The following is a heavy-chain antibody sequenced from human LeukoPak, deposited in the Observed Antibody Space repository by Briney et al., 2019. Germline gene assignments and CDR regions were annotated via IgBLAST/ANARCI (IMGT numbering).Heavy chain of an antibody. V-gene: IGHV3-7*01. CDR1: GFIFSNYW. CDR2: IKHDGSAK. J-gene: IGHJ4*02. CDR3: ARDGPVAGLDYFDY. D-gene: IGHD6-19*01. Sequence: GGSLRLSCAASGFIFSNYWMNWVRQAPGKGLEWVANIKHDGSAKYYVDSVKGRFTISRDNAKNSLYLQMNSLRAEDTAVYYCARDGPVAGLDYFDYWGQGTLVTVSS.